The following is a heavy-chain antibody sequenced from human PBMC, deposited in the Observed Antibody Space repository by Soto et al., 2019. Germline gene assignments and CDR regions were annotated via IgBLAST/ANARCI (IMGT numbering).Heavy chain of an antibody. Sequence: PGGSLRLSCVASRFNFSAAWLNWVRQTPGKGLEWVSTIFSGVGGTRYAGSVTGRFTVSRDNSKNVMYLQMNNLGVADTAIYYCARDRLPDGIWTFDYWGRGILVTVSS. CDR1: RFNFSAAW. CDR2: IFSGVGGT. V-gene: IGHV3-74*01. J-gene: IGHJ4*02. D-gene: IGHD2-15*01. CDR3: ARDRLPDGIWTFDY.